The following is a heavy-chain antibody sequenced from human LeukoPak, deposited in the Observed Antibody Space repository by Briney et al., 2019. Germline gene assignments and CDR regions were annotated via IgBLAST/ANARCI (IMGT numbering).Heavy chain of an antibody. D-gene: IGHD6-13*01. V-gene: IGHV4-59*08. CDR1: GGSITGYY. CDR2: IYYSGST. Sequence: PETLSLTCTVSGGSITGYYWSWIRQPPGKGLEWIGYIYYSGSTNYNPSLKSRVTISVDTSKNQFSLKLSSVTAADTAVYYCVRRASRYSSSYYDYWGQGTLVTVSS. CDR3: VRRASRYSSSYYDY. J-gene: IGHJ4*02.